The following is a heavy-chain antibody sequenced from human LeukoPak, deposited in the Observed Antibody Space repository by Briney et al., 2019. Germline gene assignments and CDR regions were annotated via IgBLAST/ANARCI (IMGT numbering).Heavy chain of an antibody. Sequence: GGSLRLSCAASGFTFSSCGMHWVRQAPGKGLEWVAFIWYDGNNKYYADSVKGRFTISRDNSKNTLYLQMNSLRAEDTAVYYCAKPASGTYYMFDYWGQGTLVTVSS. V-gene: IGHV3-30*02. D-gene: IGHD1-26*01. J-gene: IGHJ4*02. CDR3: AKPASGTYYMFDY. CDR1: GFTFSSCG. CDR2: IWYDGNNK.